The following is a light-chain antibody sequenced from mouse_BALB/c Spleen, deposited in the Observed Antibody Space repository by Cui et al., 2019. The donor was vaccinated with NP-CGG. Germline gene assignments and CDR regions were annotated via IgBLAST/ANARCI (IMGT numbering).Light chain of an antibody. V-gene: IGLV1*01. CDR1: TGAVATNNY. CDR3: ALWYNNHWV. Sequence: QAVVTQESALPTSPGETVTLTCRSSTGAVATNNYANWVQEKPDHLFTGLIGGTNNRAPGVPARFSGSLIGDKAALTITGAQTEDDAIYFCALWYNNHWVFGGGTKLTVL. J-gene: IGLJ1*01. CDR2: GTN.